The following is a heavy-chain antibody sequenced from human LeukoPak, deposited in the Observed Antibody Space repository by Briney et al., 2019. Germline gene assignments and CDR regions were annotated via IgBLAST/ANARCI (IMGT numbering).Heavy chain of an antibody. J-gene: IGHJ4*02. CDR1: GFTFSSYA. CDR3: AKDRYYYDSRHFDY. Sequence: GGSLRLSCAASGFTFSSYAMHWVRQAPGKGLEWVSGISWNSGSIGYADSVKGRFTISRDNAKNSLYLQMNSLRAEDMALYYCAKDRYYYDSRHFDYWGQGTLVTVSS. V-gene: IGHV3-9*03. D-gene: IGHD3-22*01. CDR2: ISWNSGSI.